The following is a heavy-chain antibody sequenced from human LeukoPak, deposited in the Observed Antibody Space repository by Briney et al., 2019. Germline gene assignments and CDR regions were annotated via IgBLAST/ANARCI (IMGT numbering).Heavy chain of an antibody. D-gene: IGHD1-1*01. Sequence: SVTVSFKASGGTFSSYAISWVRQAPGQGLEWMGRIIPILGIANYAQKFQGRVTITADKSTSTAYMELSSLRSEDTAVYYCARGTTTDPFDPWGQGTLVTVSS. CDR2: IIPILGIA. CDR3: ARGTTTDPFDP. CDR1: GGTFSSYA. J-gene: IGHJ5*02. V-gene: IGHV1-69*04.